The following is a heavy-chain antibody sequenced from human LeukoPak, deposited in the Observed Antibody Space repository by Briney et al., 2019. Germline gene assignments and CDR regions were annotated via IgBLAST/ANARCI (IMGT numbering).Heavy chain of an antibody. CDR3: ARDIIVVVVAEEDFYMDV. J-gene: IGHJ6*03. CDR2: ISSSSSYI. D-gene: IGHD2-15*01. V-gene: IGHV3-21*01. Sequence: GGSLRLSCAASGFTFSSYSMNWVRQAPGKGLEWVSSISSSSSYIYYADSVKGRFTISRDNAKNSLYLQMNSLRAEDTAVYYCARDIIVVVVAEEDFYMDVWGKGTTVTVSS. CDR1: GFTFSSYS.